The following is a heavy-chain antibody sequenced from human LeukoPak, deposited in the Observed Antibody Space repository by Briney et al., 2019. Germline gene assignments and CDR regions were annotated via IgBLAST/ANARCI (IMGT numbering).Heavy chain of an antibody. D-gene: IGHD3-3*01. CDR2: INHSGST. V-gene: IGHV4-34*01. Sequence: SETLSLTCAVYGGSFSGYYWSWIRQPPGKGLEWIGEINHSGSTNYNPSLKSRVTISVDTSKNQFSLKLSSVTAADTAVYYCARGKDYYDFWSGYYTVGYYYYYMDVWGKGTTVTVSS. J-gene: IGHJ6*03. CDR1: GGSFSGYY. CDR3: ARGKDYYDFWSGYYTVGYYYYYMDV.